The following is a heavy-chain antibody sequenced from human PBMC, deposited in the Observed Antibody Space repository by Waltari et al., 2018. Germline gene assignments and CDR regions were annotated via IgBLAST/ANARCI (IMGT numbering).Heavy chain of an antibody. D-gene: IGHD2-2*01. CDR2: IYTSESN. CDR3: AREDIVVVPAAMERDDYGMDV. CDR1: GGPISSGRYY. Sequence: QVQLQESGPGLVKPSQTMSLTCTVSGGPISSGRYYWSWIRQPGGKGREWIGSIYTSESNNYNPSLKSRVTISVDTSKSQFSLKLSSVTAADMAGDYCAREDIVVVPAAMERDDYGMDVWGQGTTVTVSS. J-gene: IGHJ6*02. V-gene: IGHV4-61*02.